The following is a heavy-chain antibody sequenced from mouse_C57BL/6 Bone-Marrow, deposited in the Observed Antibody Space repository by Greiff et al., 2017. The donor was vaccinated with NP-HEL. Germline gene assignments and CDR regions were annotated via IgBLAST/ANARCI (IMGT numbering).Heavy chain of an antibody. V-gene: IGHV5-17*01. CDR2: ISSGSSTI. CDR3: ARPVCYYAMDY. Sequence: EVQGVESGGGLVKPGGSLKLSCAASGFTFSDYGMHWVRQAPEKGLEWVAYISSGSSTIYYADTVKGRFTISRDHAKKTLFLQMTSLRSEETAMYYCARPVCYYAMDYWGQGTSVTVSS. J-gene: IGHJ4*01. CDR1: GFTFSDYG.